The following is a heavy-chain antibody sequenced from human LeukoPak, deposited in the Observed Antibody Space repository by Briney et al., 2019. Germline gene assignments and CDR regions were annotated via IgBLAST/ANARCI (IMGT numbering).Heavy chain of an antibody. J-gene: IGHJ5*02. Sequence: GASVKVSCKASGYTFTSYGISWVRQAPGQGLEWMGRIIPILGIANYAQKFQGRVTITADKSTSTAYMELSSLRSEDTAVYYCARGYVWGSYHLNWFDPWGQGTLVTVSS. CDR1: GYTFTSYG. CDR3: ARGYVWGSYHLNWFDP. CDR2: IIPILGIA. D-gene: IGHD3-16*02. V-gene: IGHV1-69*04.